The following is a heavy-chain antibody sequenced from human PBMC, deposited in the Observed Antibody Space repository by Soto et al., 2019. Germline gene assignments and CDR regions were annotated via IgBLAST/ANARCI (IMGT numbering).Heavy chain of an antibody. V-gene: IGHV4-61*01. D-gene: IGHD4-17*01. CDR1: GCSVSSDSYY. J-gene: IGHJ4*02. Sequence: SETLSLTCSVSGCSVSSDSYYWSWIRQPPGAGLEWIGYIYFSGTTNYNPSLESRVTILVDSSKNQFSLKLSSVTAADTAVYYCARSPGSGDYVDYWGQGTLVTVSS. CDR2: IYFSGTT. CDR3: ARSPGSGDYVDY.